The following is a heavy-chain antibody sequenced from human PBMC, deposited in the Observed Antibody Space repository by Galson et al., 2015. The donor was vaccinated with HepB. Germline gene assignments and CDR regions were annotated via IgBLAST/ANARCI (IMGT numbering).Heavy chain of an antibody. Sequence: SVKVSCKASGGTFSSYAISWVRQAPGQGLEWMGGIIPIFGTANYPQKFQGRVTITADESTSTAYMELSSLRSEDTAVYYCASRYCSSTSCRVDWFDPWGQGTLVTVSS. CDR1: GGTFSSYA. CDR3: ASRYCSSTSCRVDWFDP. D-gene: IGHD2-2*01. CDR2: IIPIFGTA. V-gene: IGHV1-69*13. J-gene: IGHJ5*02.